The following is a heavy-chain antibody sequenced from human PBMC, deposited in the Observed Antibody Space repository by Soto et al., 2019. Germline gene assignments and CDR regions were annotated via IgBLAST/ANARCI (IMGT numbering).Heavy chain of an antibody. Sequence: EVQLVESGGGVVQPGGSLRLSCAASGFSFNTYWMSWIRQAPGKGLEWVANINEDGNKQNYVDSVRGRFTIARDNAKTSVRLQMNSLRVEDRAVYYCAARGGARAEWGQGTLVTVSS. CDR1: GFSFNTYW. D-gene: IGHD3-10*01. CDR2: INEDGNKQ. J-gene: IGHJ4*02. CDR3: AARGGARAE. V-gene: IGHV3-7*01.